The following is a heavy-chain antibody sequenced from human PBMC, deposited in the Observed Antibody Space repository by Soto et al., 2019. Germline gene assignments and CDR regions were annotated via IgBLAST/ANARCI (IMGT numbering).Heavy chain of an antibody. CDR3: ARLIKRYDYEYFDY. CDR2: IYYSGST. D-gene: IGHD5-12*01. Sequence: ASETLSLTCTVSGGSISSYYWSWIRQPPGKGLEWIGYIYYSGSTNYNPSLKSRVTISVDTSKNQFSLKLSSVTAADTAVYYCARLIKRYDYEYFDYWGQGTLVTVSS. V-gene: IGHV4-59*01. CDR1: GGSISSYY. J-gene: IGHJ4*02.